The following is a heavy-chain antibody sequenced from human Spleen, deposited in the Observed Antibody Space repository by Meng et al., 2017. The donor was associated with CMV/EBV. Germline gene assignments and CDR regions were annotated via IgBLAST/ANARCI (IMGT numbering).Heavy chain of an antibody. Sequence: SGYTFSDYFLRWVRHAPGQGLGWMGWINPSASDTNYAQGFQGRVTLTGNTSISTAFMELRRLTSDDTGVYYCGRDYSCAGSFFVFDYWGQGALVTVSS. CDR3: GRDYSCAGSFFVFDY. V-gene: IGHV1-2*02. J-gene: IGHJ4*02. CDR2: INPSASDT. D-gene: IGHD6-6*01. CDR1: GYTFSDYF.